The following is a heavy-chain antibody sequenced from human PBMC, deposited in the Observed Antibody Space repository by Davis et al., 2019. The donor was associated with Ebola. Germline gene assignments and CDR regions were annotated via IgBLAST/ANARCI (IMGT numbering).Heavy chain of an antibody. Sequence: SETLSLTCTVSGGSISSYYWSWIRQPPGKGLEWIGYIYYSGSTNYNPSLKSRVTISVDTSKNQFSLKLRSVTAADTAVYYCARVDYDFWSGYYGNNWFDPWGQGTLVTVSS. CDR2: IYYSGST. J-gene: IGHJ5*02. D-gene: IGHD3-3*01. CDR1: GGSISSYY. CDR3: ARVDYDFWSGYYGNNWFDP. V-gene: IGHV4-59*01.